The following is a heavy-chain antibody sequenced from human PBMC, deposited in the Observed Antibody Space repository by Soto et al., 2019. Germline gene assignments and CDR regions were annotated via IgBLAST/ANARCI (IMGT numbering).Heavy chain of an antibody. Sequence: QVQLQESGPGLVKPSETLSLTCTVSVGSISSYYWSWIRQPPGKGLEWIGYIYYSGSTNYNPSLKSRVTISVATSKNQFSLKLSSVTAADTAVYYCAREADGYFQHWGQGTLVTVSS. J-gene: IGHJ1*01. CDR1: VGSISSYY. V-gene: IGHV4-59*01. CDR3: AREADGYFQH. CDR2: IYYSGST.